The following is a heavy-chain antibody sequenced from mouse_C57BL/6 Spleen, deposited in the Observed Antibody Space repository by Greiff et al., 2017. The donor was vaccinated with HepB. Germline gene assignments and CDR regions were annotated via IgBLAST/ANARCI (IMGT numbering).Heavy chain of an antibody. D-gene: IGHD2-4*01. CDR2: INPSTGGT. V-gene: IGHV1-42*01. CDR3: ARIYYDYDGYFDV. J-gene: IGHJ1*03. Sequence: DVQLQESGPELVKPGASVKISCKASGYSFTGYYMNWVKQSPEKSLEWIGEINPSTGGTTYNQKFKAKATLTVDKSSSTAYMQLKSLTSEDSAVYYCARIYYDYDGYFDVWGTGTTVTVSS. CDR1: GYSFTGYY.